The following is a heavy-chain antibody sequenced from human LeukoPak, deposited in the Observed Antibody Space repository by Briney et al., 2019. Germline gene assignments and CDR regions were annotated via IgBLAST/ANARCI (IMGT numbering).Heavy chain of an antibody. D-gene: IGHD2-2*01. CDR1: GFTFSSYA. CDR2: ISGSGGST. J-gene: IGHJ5*02. Sequence: GGSLRLSCAASGFTFSSYAMSWVRQAPGKGLEWVSAISGSGGSTYYADSVKGRFTISRDNSKNTLYLQMNSLRAEDTAVYYCARGGRSCSTTSCSPTWFDPWGQGALVTVSS. V-gene: IGHV3-23*01. CDR3: ARGGRSCSTTSCSPTWFDP.